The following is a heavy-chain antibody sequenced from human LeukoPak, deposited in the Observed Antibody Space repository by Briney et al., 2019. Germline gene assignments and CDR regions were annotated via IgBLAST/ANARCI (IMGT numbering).Heavy chain of an antibody. J-gene: IGHJ4*02. D-gene: IGHD2-15*01. Sequence: GESLKISCKGSGYSFTSYWIGWVRQMPGKGLEWMGRIAPSDSYTNYRPSLQGHVTISADKSVSTAYLQWSSLKASDTAMYYCARHRDCSSGACYPDYWGQGTLVTVSS. V-gene: IGHV5-10-1*01. CDR2: IAPSDSYT. CDR3: ARHRDCSSGACYPDY. CDR1: GYSFTSYW.